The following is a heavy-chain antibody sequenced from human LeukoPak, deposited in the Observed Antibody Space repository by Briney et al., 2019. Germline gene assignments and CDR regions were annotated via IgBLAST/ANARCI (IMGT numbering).Heavy chain of an antibody. CDR2: IYYSGST. Sequence: SETLSLTCTVSGGSISSSSYYWGWIRQPPGKGLEWIGSIYYSGSTYYNPSLKSRVTISVDTSKNQFSLKLSSVTAADTAVYYCARHFYRVRIHLAYYFDYWGQGTLVTVSS. V-gene: IGHV4-39*01. D-gene: IGHD5-18*01. J-gene: IGHJ4*02. CDR1: GGSISSSSYY. CDR3: ARHFYRVRIHLAYYFDY.